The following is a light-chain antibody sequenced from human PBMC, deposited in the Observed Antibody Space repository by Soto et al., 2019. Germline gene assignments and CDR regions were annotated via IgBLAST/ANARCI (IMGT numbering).Light chain of an antibody. CDR3: SSYAGSNKYVV. CDR1: SSDVGGYNY. Sequence: QSVLTQPPSASGSPGQSVTISCTGTSSDVGGYNYVSWYQQHPGKAPKLIIYEVSRRPSGVPDRFSGSKSGNTASLTVSGLQAEDEADYYCSSYAGSNKYVVFGGGTQLTVL. V-gene: IGLV2-8*01. CDR2: EVS. J-gene: IGLJ7*01.